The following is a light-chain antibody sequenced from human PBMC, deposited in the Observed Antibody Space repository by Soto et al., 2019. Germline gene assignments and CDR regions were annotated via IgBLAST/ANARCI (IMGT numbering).Light chain of an antibody. CDR2: DAS. CDR1: QSVSIS. V-gene: IGKV3-11*01. CDR3: QQRSNWPLT. Sequence: DIVLTQSPATLSLSPGERVTLSCRASQSVSISLAWYQQKPGQTPRLLIYDASNRATGIPARFNGSGSGTDFTLTVSSLEPEDFSVYYCQQRSNWPLTFGGGTKVEIK. J-gene: IGKJ4*01.